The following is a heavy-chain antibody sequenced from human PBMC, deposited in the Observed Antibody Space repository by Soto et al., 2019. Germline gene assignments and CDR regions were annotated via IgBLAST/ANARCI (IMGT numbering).Heavy chain of an antibody. CDR1: GGSISSYY. Sequence: SETLSLTCTVSGGSISSYYWSWIRQPAGKGLEWIGRIYTSGSTNYNPSLKSRVTMSVDTSKNQFSLKLNSVTAADTAVYYCARDRSSSGWSPRMWYFDLWGRGTLVTVSS. D-gene: IGHD6-19*01. CDR3: ARDRSSSGWSPRMWYFDL. V-gene: IGHV4-4*07. J-gene: IGHJ2*01. CDR2: IYTSGST.